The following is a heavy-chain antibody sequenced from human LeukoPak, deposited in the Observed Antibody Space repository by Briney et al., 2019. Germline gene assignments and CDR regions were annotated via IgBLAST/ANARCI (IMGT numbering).Heavy chain of an antibody. J-gene: IGHJ4*02. CDR2: IRYDGSNK. D-gene: IGHD2-2*01. CDR1: GFTFSSYG. V-gene: IGHV3-30*02. CDR3: AKDQVPADPFDY. Sequence: GGSLRVSCAASGFTFSSYGMHWVRQAPGKGLEWVAFIRYDGSNKYYADSVKGRFTISRDNSKNTLYLQMNSLRAEDTAVYYCAKDQVPADPFDYWGQGTLVTVSS.